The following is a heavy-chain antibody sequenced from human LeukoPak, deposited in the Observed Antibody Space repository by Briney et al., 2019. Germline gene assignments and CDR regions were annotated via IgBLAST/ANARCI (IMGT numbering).Heavy chain of an antibody. D-gene: IGHD4-17*01. Sequence: PSETLSLTCTVSGGSISGYFWYWIRQPPGKGLEWIGYIYYTGSSNCNPSLKSRVTISLDTSKNQFSLKLSSVTAADTAVYYCARAGFGDDKYYFDYWGQGTLVTVSS. V-gene: IGHV4-59*01. CDR2: IYYTGSS. J-gene: IGHJ4*02. CDR1: GGSISGYF. CDR3: ARAGFGDDKYYFDY.